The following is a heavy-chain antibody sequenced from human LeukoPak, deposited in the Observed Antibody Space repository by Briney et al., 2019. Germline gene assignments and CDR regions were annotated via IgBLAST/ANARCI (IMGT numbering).Heavy chain of an antibody. Sequence: GGSLRLSCAASGFTVSSNYMSWVRQAPGKGLKWVSTITTGDGNTYYADSVKGRFTVSRDDSKNTLYLQMNSLRAEDTAVYYCAKDGGLWVSAHWGDSWGRGTLVTVSS. V-gene: IGHV3-23*01. CDR3: AKDGGLWVSAHWGDS. CDR1: GFTVSSNY. D-gene: IGHD7-27*01. CDR2: ITTGDGNT. J-gene: IGHJ4*02.